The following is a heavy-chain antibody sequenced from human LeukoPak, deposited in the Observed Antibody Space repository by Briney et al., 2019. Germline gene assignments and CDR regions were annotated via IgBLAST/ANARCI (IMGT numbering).Heavy chain of an antibody. V-gene: IGHV3-33*01. J-gene: IGHJ4*02. D-gene: IGHD5-18*01. Sequence: PGGSLRPSCPPSGFTFSSYGMHWVRQAPGNGLEWVAVIWYDGSNKYYADSVKGRFTISRDNSKNALYLQMNSLRGEDTAVYYCARDLDTAMVLDYWGQGTLVSVSS. CDR1: GFTFSSYG. CDR3: ARDLDTAMVLDY. CDR2: IWYDGSNK.